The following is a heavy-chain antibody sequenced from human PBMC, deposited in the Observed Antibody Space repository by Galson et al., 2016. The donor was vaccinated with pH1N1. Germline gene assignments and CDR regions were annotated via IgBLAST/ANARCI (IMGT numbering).Heavy chain of an antibody. CDR2: IYHDESA. CDR3: ARGGGYCSGGNCYSFTTVSTRFDD. J-gene: IGHJ4*02. D-gene: IGHD2-15*01. Sequence: SETLSLTCTVSAYSISSGYFWGWIRQPPGKGLEWIGIIYHDESAYYNPSLKSRVTISVDTSKNQFSVRLRSVTAADTAVYYCARGGGYCSGGNCYSFTTVSTRFDDWGQGILVTASS. CDR1: AYSISSGYF. V-gene: IGHV4-38-2*02.